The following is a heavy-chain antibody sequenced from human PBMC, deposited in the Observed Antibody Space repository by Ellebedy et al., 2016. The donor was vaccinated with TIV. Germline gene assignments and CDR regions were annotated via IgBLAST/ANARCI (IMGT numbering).Heavy chain of an antibody. CDR2: LYSDGRT. V-gene: IGHV3-53*01. J-gene: IGHJ6*02. CDR1: GFIVNSNF. D-gene: IGHD3-16*01. Sequence: GESLKISXVGSGFIVNSNFMTWVRQAPGKGLEWVSLLYSDGRTSYADSVKGRFTISRENSKHTLYLQMNSLRGEDTAVYYCARWLSAPGLWGLDYYYYGMDVWGQGTTVTVSS. CDR3: ARWLSAPGLWGLDYYYYGMDV.